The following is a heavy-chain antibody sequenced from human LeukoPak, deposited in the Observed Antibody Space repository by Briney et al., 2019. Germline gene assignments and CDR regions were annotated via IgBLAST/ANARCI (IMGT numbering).Heavy chain of an antibody. V-gene: IGHV3-23*01. CDR1: GFTFSSYA. Sequence: GGSPRLSCAASGFTFSSYAMSWVRQAPGKGLEWVSAISGSGGSTYYADSVKGRFTISRDNSKNTLYLQMNSLRAEDTAVYYCAKIQRYCGGDCYFPIDYWGQGTLVTVSS. CDR2: ISGSGGST. D-gene: IGHD2-21*02. CDR3: AKIQRYCGGDCYFPIDY. J-gene: IGHJ4*02.